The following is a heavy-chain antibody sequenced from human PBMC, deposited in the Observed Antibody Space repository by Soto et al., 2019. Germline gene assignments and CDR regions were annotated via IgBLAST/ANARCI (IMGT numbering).Heavy chain of an antibody. CDR2: ISYDGSNK. J-gene: IGHJ3*02. V-gene: IGHV3-30*18. CDR1: GFTFSSYG. Sequence: GESLRLSCAASGFTFSSYGMHWVRQAPGKGLEWVAVISYDGSNKYYADSVKGRFTITRDNSKYTLYLQMNSLRAGDKAVYYCANGHCSSTSCYAGGAFDIWGQGTMVTVSS. D-gene: IGHD2-2*01. CDR3: ANGHCSSTSCYAGGAFDI.